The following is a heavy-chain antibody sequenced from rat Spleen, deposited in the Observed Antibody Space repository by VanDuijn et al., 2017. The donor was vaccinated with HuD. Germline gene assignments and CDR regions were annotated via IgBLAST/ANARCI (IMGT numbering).Heavy chain of an antibody. V-gene: IGHV3-3*01. CDR3: ARWHYYSSYISSWFAY. J-gene: IGHJ3*01. CDR1: VYSITSSYN. D-gene: IGHD1-2*01. Sequence: EVQLQESGPGLVTPSQSLSLTCSVSVYSITSSYNWNWIRKFPGDKLEWMGCINSAGNSNYNPALKSRISISRDTSKNQFFLQVNSVTTEDTATYYCARWHYYSSYISSWFAYWGQGTLVTVSS. CDR2: INSAGNS.